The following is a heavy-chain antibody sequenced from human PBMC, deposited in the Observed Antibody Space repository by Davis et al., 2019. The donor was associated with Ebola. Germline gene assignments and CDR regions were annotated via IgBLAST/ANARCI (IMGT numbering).Heavy chain of an antibody. CDR2: ISGSGGKT. D-gene: IGHD6-13*01. CDR3: AVSSSWSVSIDY. Sequence: PGGSLRLSCAASGFTFSSYSMSWVRQAPGKGLEWVSGISGSGGKTYYVDSVKGRFTISRDNSKNTLYLQLSSLRVEDTAVYYCAVSSSWSVSIDYWGQGTLVTVSS. J-gene: IGHJ4*02. V-gene: IGHV3-23*01. CDR1: GFTFSSYS.